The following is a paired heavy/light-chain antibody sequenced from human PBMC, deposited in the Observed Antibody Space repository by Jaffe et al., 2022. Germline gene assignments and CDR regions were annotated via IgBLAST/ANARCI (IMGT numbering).Light chain of an antibody. CDR1: QSLSSTY. Sequence: EIVLTQSPGTLSLSPGERATLSCRATQSLSSTYLAWYQQKPGQSPKLLIYGASSRATGIPDRFSGSGSGTDFTLTISRLEPEDFAVYYCQQYASAPDTFGQGTKLEIK. CDR3: QQYASAPDT. V-gene: IGKV3-20*01. CDR2: GAS. J-gene: IGKJ2*01.
Heavy chain of an antibody. J-gene: IGHJ6*03. CDR2: ITDSGLDT. Sequence: EVQMLESGGGLVQPGGSLRLSCEASEFTFSSYAMSWVRQAPGKGLEGVSGITDSGLDTYYTDSVKGRFTISRDNSKSILYLQMNSLRVEDTAVYYCAKRGSHSRGSNYYMDVWGEGTTVTVSS. D-gene: IGHD6-19*01. CDR1: EFTFSSYA. CDR3: AKRGSHSRGSNYYMDV. V-gene: IGHV3-23*01.